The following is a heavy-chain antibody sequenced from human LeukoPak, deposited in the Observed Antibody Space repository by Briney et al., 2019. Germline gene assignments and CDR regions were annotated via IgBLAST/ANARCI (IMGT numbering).Heavy chain of an antibody. CDR2: IYYSGNT. CDR3: ARHSVEDYYGAGSYPDY. Sequence: SETLSLTCSVSGYSINNGYYWGWIRQPPGKGLEWIGNIYYSGNTFYNPSLKSRVTISVDTSKNQFSLKLSSVTAADTAVYYCARHSVEDYYGAGSYPDYWGQGTLVTVSS. J-gene: IGHJ4*02. V-gene: IGHV4-38-2*02. CDR1: GYSINNGYY. D-gene: IGHD3-10*01.